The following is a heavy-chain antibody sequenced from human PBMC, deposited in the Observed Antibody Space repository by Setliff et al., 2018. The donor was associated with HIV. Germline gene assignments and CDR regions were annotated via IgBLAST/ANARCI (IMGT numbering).Heavy chain of an antibody. V-gene: IGHV1-2*02. CDR1: GYIFTGYY. J-gene: IGHJ3*02. CDR2: INPNNGGT. Sequence: ASVMVSCKASGYIFTGYYIHWVRQAPGQGLEWMGWINPNNGGTNYAQKFQGRVTMTRDTSISTAYMDLSSLRSDDTAVYYCARDLPVRRNFDWFKNHDDAFDIWGQGTMVTVSS. CDR3: ARDLPVRRNFDWFKNHDDAFDI. D-gene: IGHD3-9*01.